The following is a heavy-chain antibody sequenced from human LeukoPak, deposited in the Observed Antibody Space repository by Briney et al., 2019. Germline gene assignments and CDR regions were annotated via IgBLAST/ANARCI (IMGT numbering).Heavy chain of an antibody. CDR3: ARVVVVAAGHDAFDI. CDR1: GFTFSSYA. Sequence: GGSLRLSCEGSGFTFSSYAMHWVRQAPGKGLEWVAVISYDGSNKYYADSVKGRFTISRDNSKNTLYLQMNSLRAEDTAVYYCARVVVVAAGHDAFDIWGQGTMVTVSS. V-gene: IGHV3-30*04. J-gene: IGHJ3*02. D-gene: IGHD2-15*01. CDR2: ISYDGSNK.